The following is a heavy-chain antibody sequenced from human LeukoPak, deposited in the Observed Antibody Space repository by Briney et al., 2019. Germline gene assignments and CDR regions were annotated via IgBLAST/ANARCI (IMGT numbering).Heavy chain of an antibody. CDR2: ISSSGSTI. CDR1: GFTFSGYW. J-gene: IGHJ4*02. CDR3: ARDRYCSGGSCYYFDY. V-gene: IGHV3-48*04. Sequence: GGSLRLSCAASGFTFSGYWMHWVRQAPGKGLEWVSYISSSGSTIYYADSVKGRFTISRDNAKNSLYLQMNSLRAEDTAVYYCARDRYCSGGSCYYFDYWGQGTLVTVSS. D-gene: IGHD2-15*01.